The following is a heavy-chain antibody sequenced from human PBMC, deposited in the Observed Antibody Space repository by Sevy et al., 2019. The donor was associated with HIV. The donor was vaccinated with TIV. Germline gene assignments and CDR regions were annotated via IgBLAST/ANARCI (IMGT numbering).Heavy chain of an antibody. J-gene: IGHJ4*02. D-gene: IGHD6-13*01. CDR3: ARESIAAAGDFDY. CDR1: GGSISNYY. V-gene: IGHV4-59*01. Sequence: SETLSLTCSVSGGSISNYYWSWIRQPPGKGLEWIGYIYYSGSTTYNPSLKSRVTISVDTSKNQFSLKLSLVTAAATAVDYCARESIAAAGDFDYWGQGTLVTVSS. CDR2: IYYSGST.